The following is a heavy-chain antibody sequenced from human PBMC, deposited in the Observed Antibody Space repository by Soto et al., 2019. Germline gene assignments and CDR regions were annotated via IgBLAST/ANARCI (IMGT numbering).Heavy chain of an antibody. CDR3: ARPGLWFGELFVDY. J-gene: IGHJ4*02. D-gene: IGHD3-10*01. CDR1: GCSISSRSYY. Sequence: SETLSLTCTVSGCSISSRSYYLGWIRQPPGKGLEWILIIYYSWSTYYNPSLKSRVTISLDTSKNQFSLKLSSVTAADTAVYYCARPGLWFGELFVDYWGQGTLVTVSS. CDR2: IYYSWST. V-gene: IGHV4-39*01.